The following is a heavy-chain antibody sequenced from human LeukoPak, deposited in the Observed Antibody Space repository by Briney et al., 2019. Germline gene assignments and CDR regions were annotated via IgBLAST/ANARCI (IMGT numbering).Heavy chain of an antibody. V-gene: IGHV4-34*01. CDR3: SRGGDASKAGKY. D-gene: IGHD3-10*01. Sequence: SETLSLTCAIYDASFSGYYWSWIRQPPGKGLEWIGEIHPSGSPSYNPSLESRTIISVDASKNRFSLILNSVTAADTALYFCSRGGDASKAGKYWGQGALVTVSS. CDR1: DASFSGYY. J-gene: IGHJ4*02. CDR2: IHPSGSP.